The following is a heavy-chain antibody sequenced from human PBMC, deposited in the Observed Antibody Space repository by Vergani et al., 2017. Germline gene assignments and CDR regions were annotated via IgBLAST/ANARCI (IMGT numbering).Heavy chain of an antibody. CDR2: IYYSGST. Sequence: QVQLQESGPGLVKPSETLSLTCTVSGGSISSYYWSWIRQPPGKGLEWIGYIYYSGSTNYNPFLKSRVTISVDTSKNQFSLKLSSVTAADTAVYYCARGRGYCSSTSCYAQDEEYYYYGMDVWGQGTTVTVSS. D-gene: IGHD2-2*01. V-gene: IGHV4-59*01. J-gene: IGHJ6*02. CDR3: ARGRGYCSSTSCYAQDEEYYYYGMDV. CDR1: GGSISSYY.